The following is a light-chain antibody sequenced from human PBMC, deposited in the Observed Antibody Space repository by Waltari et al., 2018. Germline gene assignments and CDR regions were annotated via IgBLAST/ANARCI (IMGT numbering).Light chain of an antibody. CDR2: DTS. CDR1: QSVNTY. Sequence: EIVLTQSPATLSLSPGERATISCRASQSVNTYLAGLQQKPGQAPRLLIYDTSNRATGIPARFSGSGSATDFTLTISSLEPEDFAVYYCQQRSNWPITFGQGTRLEIK. J-gene: IGKJ5*01. V-gene: IGKV3-11*01. CDR3: QQRSNWPIT.